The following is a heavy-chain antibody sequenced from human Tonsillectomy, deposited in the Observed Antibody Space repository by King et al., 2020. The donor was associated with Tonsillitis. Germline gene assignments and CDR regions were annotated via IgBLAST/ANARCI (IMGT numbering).Heavy chain of an antibody. CDR1: GYSISSAYY. V-gene: IGHV4-38-2*02. CDR2: IYHSGST. D-gene: IGHD6-19*01. Sequence: VQLQESGPGLVKPSETLSLTCTVSGYSISSAYYWGWLRQPPGKGLEWIGSIYHSGSTYYDPSLKSRVTISLDTSKNLFSLRLNSVTAADTAVYYCARVLEVAGTKYFQHWGQGTLVIVSS. CDR3: ARVLEVAGTKYFQH. J-gene: IGHJ1*01.